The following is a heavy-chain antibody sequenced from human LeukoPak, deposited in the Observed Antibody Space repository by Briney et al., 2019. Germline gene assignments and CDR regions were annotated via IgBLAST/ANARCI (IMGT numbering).Heavy chain of an antibody. CDR3: AKAVSNWNDAPFDY. D-gene: IGHD1-1*01. CDR2: ISTSGDST. Sequence: PGGSLRLSCAASGFTFSSYAMTWVRQAPGKGLEWVSGISTSGDSTYYAHSVKGRFTISRDNSKNTLYLQMNSLRAEDTAVYFCAKAVSNWNDAPFDYWGQGTLVTVSS. CDR1: GFTFSSYA. V-gene: IGHV3-23*01. J-gene: IGHJ4*02.